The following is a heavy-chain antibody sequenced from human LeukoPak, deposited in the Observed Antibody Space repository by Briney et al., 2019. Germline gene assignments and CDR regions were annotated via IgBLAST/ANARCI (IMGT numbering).Heavy chain of an antibody. CDR3: ARSDRDFDY. CDR1: GGSFSGYY. J-gene: IGHJ4*02. Sequence: SETLSLTCAVYGGSFSGYYWSWIRQPPGKGLEWIGEINHSGSTNYNPSLKSRVTISVDTSKNQFSLKLSSVTAADTAVYYCARSDRDFDYWGQGTLVIVSS. CDR2: INHSGST. V-gene: IGHV4-34*01.